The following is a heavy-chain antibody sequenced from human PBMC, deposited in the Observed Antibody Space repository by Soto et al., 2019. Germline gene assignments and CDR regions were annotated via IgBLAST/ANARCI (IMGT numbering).Heavy chain of an antibody. J-gene: IGHJ5*02. Sequence: TSETLSLTCTVSGGSISSSSFYWGWVRQPPGKGREWIGSIYYSGSTYYNPSLKSRVTISVDTSKNQFSLKLSSVTAADTAVYYCARHTIFGVDYNWFDPWGQGTLVTVSS. D-gene: IGHD3-3*01. CDR1: GGSISSSSFY. CDR2: IYYSGST. V-gene: IGHV4-39*01. CDR3: ARHTIFGVDYNWFDP.